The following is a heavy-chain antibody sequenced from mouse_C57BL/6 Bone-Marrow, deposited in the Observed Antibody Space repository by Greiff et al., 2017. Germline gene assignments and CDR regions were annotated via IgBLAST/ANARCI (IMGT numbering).Heavy chain of an antibody. Sequence: EVKLMESGGGLVKPGGSLKLSCAASGFTFSSYAMSWVRQTPEKRLEWVATISDGGSYTYYPDNVKGRFPISRENAKSNLYLQMSYLKSEDTAMYYCARKIYYSNSYFDYWGQGTTLTVSS. D-gene: IGHD2-5*01. CDR1: GFTFSSYA. V-gene: IGHV5-4*03. J-gene: IGHJ2*01. CDR3: ARKIYYSNSYFDY. CDR2: ISDGGSYT.